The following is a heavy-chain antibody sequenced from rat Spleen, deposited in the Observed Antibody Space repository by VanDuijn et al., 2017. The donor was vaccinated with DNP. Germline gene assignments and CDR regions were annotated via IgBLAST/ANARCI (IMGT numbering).Heavy chain of an antibody. V-gene: IGHV1-43*01. CDR3: ARSKNTYYGSNYGGFAY. Sequence: QVQLQQSGAELAKPGSSVKISCKASGYTFTTYYISWIKQTTGQDREYIGYINTGSGGTNYNEKFKGKATLTVDKSSSTAFMQLSSLTPDDTAVYYCARSKNTYYGSNYGGFAYWGQGTLVTVSS. J-gene: IGHJ3*01. D-gene: IGHD1-9*01. CDR2: INTGSGGT. CDR1: GYTFTTYY.